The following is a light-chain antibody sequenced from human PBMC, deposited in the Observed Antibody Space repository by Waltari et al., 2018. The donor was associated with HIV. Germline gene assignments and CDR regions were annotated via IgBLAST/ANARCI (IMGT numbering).Light chain of an antibody. Sequence: DIQMTQPPSTLSASVGDRVTITCRASQSISSWLTWYQQKPGKAPDLLSYTASILERGVPSRFSGSGSWTEFTLTISSLQPDDFATYYCQQYNTYPYTFGQGTKLEIK. CDR2: TAS. V-gene: IGKV1-5*03. CDR3: QQYNTYPYT. CDR1: QSISSW. J-gene: IGKJ2*01.